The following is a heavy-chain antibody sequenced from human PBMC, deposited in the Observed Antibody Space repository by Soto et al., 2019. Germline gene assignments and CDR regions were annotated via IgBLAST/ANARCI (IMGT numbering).Heavy chain of an antibody. CDR1: GGTFSSYA. D-gene: IGHD4-17*01. CDR3: ARAREIDYGDRDYYYYGMDV. Sequence: QVQLVQSGAEVKKPGSSVKVSCKASGGTFSSYAISWVRQAPGQGLEWMGGIIPIFGTANYAQKFQGRVTITADESTSTAYMELSSLISEDTAVYYCARAREIDYGDRDYYYYGMDVWGQGTTVTVSS. CDR2: IIPIFGTA. J-gene: IGHJ6*02. V-gene: IGHV1-69*12.